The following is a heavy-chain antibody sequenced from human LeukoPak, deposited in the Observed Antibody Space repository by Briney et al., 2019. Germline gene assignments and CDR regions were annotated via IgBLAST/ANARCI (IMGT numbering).Heavy chain of an antibody. D-gene: IGHD3/OR15-3a*01. CDR2: ISSSSSYI. V-gene: IGHV3-21*01. J-gene: IGHJ3*02. CDR1: GFTFSSYS. Sequence: PGGSLRLSCAASGFTFSSYSMNWVRQAPGKGLEWVSSISSSSSYICYADSVKGRFTISRDNAKNSLYLQMNSLRAEDTAVYYCARDWTFKWPLRGAFDIWGQGTIVTVSS. CDR3: ARDWTFKWPLRGAFDI.